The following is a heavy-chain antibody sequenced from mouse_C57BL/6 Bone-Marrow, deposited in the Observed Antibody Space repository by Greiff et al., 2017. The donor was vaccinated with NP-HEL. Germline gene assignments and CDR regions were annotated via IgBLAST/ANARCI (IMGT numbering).Heavy chain of an antibody. CDR3: ARSGVTTFAY. V-gene: IGHV1-82*01. CDR2: IYPGDGDT. D-gene: IGHD2-2*01. CDR1: GYAFSSSW. Sequence: QVQLQQSGPELVKPGASVKISCKASGYAFSSSWMNWVKQRPGKGLEWIGRIYPGDGDTNYNGKFKGKATLTADKSSSTAYMQLSSLTSEDSAVYCCARSGVTTFAYWGQGTLVTVSA. J-gene: IGHJ3*01.